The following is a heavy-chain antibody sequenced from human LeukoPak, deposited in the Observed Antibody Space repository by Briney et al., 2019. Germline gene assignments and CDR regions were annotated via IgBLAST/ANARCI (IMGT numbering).Heavy chain of an antibody. D-gene: IGHD3-22*01. CDR3: ARGAYCYDSSGYLDY. CDR1: GFTFTNAW. V-gene: IGHV3-74*01. J-gene: IGHJ4*02. Sequence: GGSLRLSCAASGFTFTNAWMSWVRQAPGKGLVWVSRINSDGSSTSYADSVKGRFTISRDNAKDTLYLQMNSLRAEDTAVYYCARGAYCYDSSGYLDYWGQGTLVTVSS. CDR2: INSDGSST.